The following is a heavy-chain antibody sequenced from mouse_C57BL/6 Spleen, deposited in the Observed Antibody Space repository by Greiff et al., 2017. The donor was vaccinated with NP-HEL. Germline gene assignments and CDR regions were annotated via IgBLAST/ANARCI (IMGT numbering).Heavy chain of an antibody. CDR1: GYTFTSYW. Sequence: QVQLQQSGAELVKPGASVKLSCKASGYTFTSYWMHWVKQRPGQGLEWIGMIHPNSGSTNYNEKFKSKATLTVDKSSSTAYMQLSSLTSDDSAVYYCARGDGYYVGGYAMDYWGQGTSVTVSS. J-gene: IGHJ4*01. V-gene: IGHV1-64*01. D-gene: IGHD2-3*01. CDR2: IHPNSGST. CDR3: ARGDGYYVGGYAMDY.